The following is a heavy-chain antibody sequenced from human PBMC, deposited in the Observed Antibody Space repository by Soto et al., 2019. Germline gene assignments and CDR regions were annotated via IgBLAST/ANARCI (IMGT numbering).Heavy chain of an antibody. CDR2: ISYDESNK. CDR1: GFFFGREA. V-gene: IGHV3-30-3*01. J-gene: IGHJ3*02. CDR3: ARLGTDAFDI. D-gene: IGHD1-1*01. Sequence: GGSLRLSCAGSGFFFGREAMHWVRQSPGKGLEWVAAISYDESNKAYAESVRGRFTISRDNSKNTLYLQILSLRAEDSAVYYCARLGTDAFDIWGQGTMVTVSS.